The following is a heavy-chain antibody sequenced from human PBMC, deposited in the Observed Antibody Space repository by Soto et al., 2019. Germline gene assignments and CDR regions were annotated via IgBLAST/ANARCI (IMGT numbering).Heavy chain of an antibody. CDR2: ISSSGSTI. Sequence: GGSLRPSCAASGFTFSDYYMSWIRQAPGKGLEWVSYISSSGSTIYYADSVKGRFTISRDNAKNSLYLQMNSLRDEDTAVYYCARGDVYYDFWSGYQAFDIWGQGTMVTVSS. J-gene: IGHJ3*02. CDR1: GFTFSDYY. V-gene: IGHV3-11*04. CDR3: ARGDVYYDFWSGYQAFDI. D-gene: IGHD3-3*01.